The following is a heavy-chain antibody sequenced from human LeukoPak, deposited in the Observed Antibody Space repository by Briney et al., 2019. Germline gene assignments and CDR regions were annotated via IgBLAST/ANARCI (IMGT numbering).Heavy chain of an antibody. Sequence: GASVTVSCKASGGTFGSSAISWVRQAPGQGLEWMGGIIPDFDTTNYAQKFQGRLTITADESTNTAYMELSSLRSEDTAVYYCARESLMSIYFDRWGQGTLVTVSS. V-gene: IGHV1-69*01. CDR3: ARESLMSIYFDR. CDR1: GGTFGSSA. CDR2: IIPDFDTT. D-gene: IGHD2-8*01. J-gene: IGHJ4*02.